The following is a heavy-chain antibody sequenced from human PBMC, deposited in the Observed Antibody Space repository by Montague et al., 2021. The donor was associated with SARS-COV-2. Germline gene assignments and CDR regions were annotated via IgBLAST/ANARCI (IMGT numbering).Heavy chain of an antibody. V-gene: IGHV4-34*01. Sequence: SETLSLTCAVYGGSFSDYHWTWIRQSPGGGLEWIGQINYGGSTKYNPSLRSRVTISIDTSKNQFSLRLNSVTAADTAVYYCARGVVAAPPVVDYWGRGTLVTVSS. D-gene: IGHD2-15*01. CDR2: INYGGST. CDR1: GGSFSDYH. J-gene: IGHJ4*02. CDR3: ARGVVAAPPVVDY.